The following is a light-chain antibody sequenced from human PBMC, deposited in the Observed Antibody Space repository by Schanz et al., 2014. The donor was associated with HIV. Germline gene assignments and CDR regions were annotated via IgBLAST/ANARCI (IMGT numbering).Light chain of an antibody. J-gene: IGLJ1*01. CDR1: SSDVGIYNL. CDR2: EDS. CDR3: CSYTTTSTYV. Sequence: QSALTQPASVSGSPGQSITISCTGTSSDVGIYNLVSWYQQHPGKAPKLMIYEDSKRPSGVSNRFSGSKSGNTASLTISGLQAEDEADYYCCSYTTTSTYVFGAGTKLTVL. V-gene: IGLV2-23*01.